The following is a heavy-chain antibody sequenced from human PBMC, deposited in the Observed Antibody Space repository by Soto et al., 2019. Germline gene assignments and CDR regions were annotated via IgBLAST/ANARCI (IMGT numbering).Heavy chain of an antibody. D-gene: IGHD6-19*01. CDR3: AGISMGTNIHDY. Sequence: SETLSLTCTVSGGSISSYYWSWIRQPPGKGLEWIGEIYHTGITNYNPSLKSRLTISIDKSKNQFSLKLNSVTAADTAVYYCAGISMGTNIHDYWGQGTLVTVSS. CDR1: GGSISSYY. J-gene: IGHJ4*02. CDR2: IYHTGIT. V-gene: IGHV4-59*03.